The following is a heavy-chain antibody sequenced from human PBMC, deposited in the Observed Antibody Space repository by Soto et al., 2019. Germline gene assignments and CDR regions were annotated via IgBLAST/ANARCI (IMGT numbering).Heavy chain of an antibody. CDR3: ARSDMTTAQYYYFMDV. Sequence: EVQLVESGGGLVQPGGSLRLSCTASGFPLSDYWMHWVRQAPGKGLVWVSRINSDGSSRTYADPVKGRFPISRDNAQNTVYLQMTSLGADDTGAYYCARSDMTTAQYYYFMDVWGKGTTVTVAS. J-gene: IGHJ6*03. CDR1: GFPLSDYW. D-gene: IGHD4-17*01. CDR2: INSDGSSR. V-gene: IGHV3-74*01.